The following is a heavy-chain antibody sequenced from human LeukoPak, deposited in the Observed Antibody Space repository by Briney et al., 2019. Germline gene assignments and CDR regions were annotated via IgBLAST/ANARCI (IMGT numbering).Heavy chain of an antibody. CDR1: GGSISGGSYY. CDR3: ARIGMRSARFDY. Sequence: PSETLSLTCTVSGGSISGGSYYWSWIRQPAGKGLEWIGRIYTSGSTNYNPSLKSRVTISVDTSKNQFSLKLSSVTAADTAVYHCARIGMRSARFDYWGQGTLVTVSS. J-gene: IGHJ4*02. CDR2: IYTSGST. D-gene: IGHD3-3*01. V-gene: IGHV4-61*02.